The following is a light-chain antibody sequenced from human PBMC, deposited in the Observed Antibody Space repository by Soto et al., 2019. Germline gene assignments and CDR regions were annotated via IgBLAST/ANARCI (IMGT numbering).Light chain of an antibody. J-gene: IGLJ2*01. Sequence: QSALTQPRSVSGSPRQSVPISCTGTSRDVGGYNYVSWYQQHPGKAPKLMIYDVSKRPSGVPDRFSGSKSGNTASLTISGLQAEDEADYXCCSYAGSYSLFGGGTKVTVL. CDR2: DVS. V-gene: IGLV2-11*01. CDR3: CSYAGSYSL. CDR1: SRDVGGYNY.